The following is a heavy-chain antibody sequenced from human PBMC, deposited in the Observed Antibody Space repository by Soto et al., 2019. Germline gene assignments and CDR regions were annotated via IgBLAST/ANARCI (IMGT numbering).Heavy chain of an antibody. CDR1: GGSINYSY. CDR2: ISYTGSA. Sequence: SETLSLTCTVSGGSINYSYWTWIRQPPGKGLEWIGYISYTGSANYNASLKSRLTISVDTSKNQFSLKLSSVTAAGTAVYYCARLQYTVVTALDIWGQGTMVTVSS. J-gene: IGHJ3*02. V-gene: IGHV4-59*01. D-gene: IGHD2-15*01. CDR3: ARLQYTVVTALDI.